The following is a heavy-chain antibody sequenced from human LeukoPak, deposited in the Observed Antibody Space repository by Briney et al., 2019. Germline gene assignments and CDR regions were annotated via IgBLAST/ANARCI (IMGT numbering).Heavy chain of an antibody. Sequence: PGGSLRLSCAASGFTFSSYEMNWVRQAPGKGLEWVSYISSSGSTIYYADSVKGRFTISRDNAKNSLYLQMNSLRAEDTAVYYCARVLLSSGWYPYFDYRGQGTLVTVSS. CDR1: GFTFSSYE. V-gene: IGHV3-48*03. CDR3: ARVLLSSGWYPYFDY. J-gene: IGHJ4*02. CDR2: ISSSGSTI. D-gene: IGHD6-19*01.